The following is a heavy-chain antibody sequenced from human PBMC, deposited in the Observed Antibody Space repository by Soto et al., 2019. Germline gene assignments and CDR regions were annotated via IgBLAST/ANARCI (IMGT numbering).Heavy chain of an antibody. V-gene: IGHV3-30*18. CDR1: GFTFSSYG. CDR2: ISYDGSNK. J-gene: IGHJ4*02. Sequence: GGSLRLSCAASGFTFSSYGMHWVRQAPGKGLEWVAVISYDGSNKYYADSVKGRFTISRDNSKNTLYLQMNSLRAEDTAVYYCAKDGRIAAYYFDYWGQGTLVTV. CDR3: AKDGRIAAYYFDY. D-gene: IGHD6-25*01.